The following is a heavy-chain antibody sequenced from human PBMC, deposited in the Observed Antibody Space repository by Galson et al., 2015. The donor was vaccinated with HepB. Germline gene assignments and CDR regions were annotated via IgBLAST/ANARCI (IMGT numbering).Heavy chain of an antibody. Sequence: PALVKPTQTLTLTCTFSGFSLSTSGVGVGWIRQPPGKALEWLALIYWDDDKRYSPSLKSRLTITKDTSKNQVVLTMTNMDPVDTATYYCAHRQVRGNWNYGEGWYYMDVWGKGTTVTVSS. J-gene: IGHJ6*03. V-gene: IGHV2-5*02. CDR3: AHRQVRGNWNYGEGWYYMDV. CDR2: IYWDDDK. D-gene: IGHD1-7*01. CDR1: GFSLSTSGVG.